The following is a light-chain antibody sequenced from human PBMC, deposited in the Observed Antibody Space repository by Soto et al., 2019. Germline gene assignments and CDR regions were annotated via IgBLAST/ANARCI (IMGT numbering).Light chain of an antibody. CDR1: RFNVGRNA. CDR3: ATWDDSLNGPQ. J-gene: IGLJ2*01. Sequence: QSVLTQPPSASGTPGQRVTISCAGSRFNVGRNAVSWYQQVPGMAPKPLVFATDKRPSGVPDRFSGSASGASASLAISGLQSEDEADYYCATWDDSLNGPQFGGGTKVTVL. CDR2: ATD. V-gene: IGLV1-44*01.